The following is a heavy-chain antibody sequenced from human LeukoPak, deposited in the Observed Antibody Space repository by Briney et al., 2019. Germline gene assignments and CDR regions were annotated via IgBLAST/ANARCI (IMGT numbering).Heavy chain of an antibody. V-gene: IGHV4-59*01. D-gene: IGHD3-16*01. Sequence: PSETLSLTCTVSGGSISSYYWSWIRQPPGKGLEWIGYIYYSGSTNYNPSLKSRVTISVDTSKNQFSLKLSSVTAADTAVYYCAAWGIFSRVYYFDYWGQGTLVTVSS. CDR2: IYYSGST. J-gene: IGHJ4*02. CDR3: AAWGIFSRVYYFDY. CDR1: GGSISSYY.